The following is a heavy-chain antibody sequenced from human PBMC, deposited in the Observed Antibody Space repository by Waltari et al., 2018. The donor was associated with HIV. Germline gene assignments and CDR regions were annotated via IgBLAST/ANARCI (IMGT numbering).Heavy chain of an antibody. CDR3: ARAPPYSTRWFYDAFDI. J-gene: IGHJ3*02. Sequence: QVRLVESGGCVVQPGRFMRPSCATSGLTFRTPAVPLVRQAPGDGLEWVALISYDGSDESYADSVKGGFTISRDNSKNTLYLQMNRLRAEDTAVYYCARAPPYSTRWFYDAFDIWGQGTMVTVSS. CDR2: ISYDGSDE. V-gene: IGHV3-30*01. CDR1: GLTFRTPA. D-gene: IGHD6-13*01.